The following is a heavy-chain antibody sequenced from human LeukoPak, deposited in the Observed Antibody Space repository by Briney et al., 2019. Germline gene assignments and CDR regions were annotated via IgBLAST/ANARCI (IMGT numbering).Heavy chain of an antibody. CDR2: ISSSSSYI. CDR1: GFTFSSYA. D-gene: IGHD3-9*01. V-gene: IGHV3-21*01. J-gene: IGHJ4*02. Sequence: GGSLRLSCAASGFTFSSYAMSWVRQAPGKGLEWVSSISSSSSYIYYADSVKGRFTISRDNAKNSLYLQMNSLRAEDTAVYYCATAVAYYDILTGYWIEPDDYWGQGTLVTVSS. CDR3: ATAVAYYDILTGYWIEPDDY.